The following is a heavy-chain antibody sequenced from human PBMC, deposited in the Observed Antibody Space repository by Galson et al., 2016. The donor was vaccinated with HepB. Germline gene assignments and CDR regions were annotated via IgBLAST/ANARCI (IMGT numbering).Heavy chain of an antibody. CDR2: ISGDTTTT. CDR1: GLTFSNYA. CDR3: AKGGGSTWYISPHFVDP. V-gene: IGHV3-23*01. Sequence: SLRLSCAASGLTFSNYAMTWVRQAPGKGLEWVSSISGDTTTTYYADSVKGRFTISRDNSKNTFYLQMNSLRAEDTASYYCAKGGGSTWYISPHFVDPWGQGTLVTVPS. J-gene: IGHJ5*02. D-gene: IGHD6-13*01.